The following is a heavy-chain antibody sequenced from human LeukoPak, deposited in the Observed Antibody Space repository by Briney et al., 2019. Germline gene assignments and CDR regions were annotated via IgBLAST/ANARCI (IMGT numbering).Heavy chain of an antibody. D-gene: IGHD5-12*01. CDR2: INRSGSNI. Sequence: PGGSLRLSCAASTFTFSSYEMNWVRQAPGKGLEGISYINRSGSNIYYADSVKGRFTISRDNAKNSLYLQMNSLRAEDTAVYYCASGYDLPYWGQGTLVTVSS. V-gene: IGHV3-48*03. J-gene: IGHJ4*02. CDR3: ASGYDLPY. CDR1: TFTFSSYE.